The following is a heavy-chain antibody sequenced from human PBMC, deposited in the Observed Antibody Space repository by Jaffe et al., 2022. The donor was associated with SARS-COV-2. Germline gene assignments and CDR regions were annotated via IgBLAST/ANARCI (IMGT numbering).Heavy chain of an antibody. CDR1: GFTFSSYS. CDR2: ISSSSSYI. V-gene: IGHV3-21*01. CDR3: ARDLPGEDPTSQGFDY. J-gene: IGHJ4*02. D-gene: IGHD2-15*01. Sequence: EVQLVESGGGLVKPGGSLRLSCAASGFTFSSYSMNWVRQAPGKGLEWVSSISSSSSYIYYADSVKGRFTISRDNAKNSLYLQMNSLRAEDTAVYYCARDLPGEDPTSQGFDYWGQGTLVTVSS.